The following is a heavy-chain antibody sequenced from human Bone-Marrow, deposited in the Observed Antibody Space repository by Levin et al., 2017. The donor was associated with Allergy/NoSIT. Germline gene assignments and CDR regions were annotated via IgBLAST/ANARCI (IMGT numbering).Heavy chain of an antibody. D-gene: IGHD6-6*01. CDR3: ARYGCYSSSGYHYYYGMDV. CDR2: ISYDGSNK. V-gene: IGHV3-30*04. Sequence: GGSLRLSCAASGFTFNNYAIHWVRQAPGKGLEWLALISYDGSNKYYADSVKGRFTISGDNSRYTLYLEMNSLRAEDTAVYYCARYGCYSSSGYHYYYGMDVRGQGTTVTVSS. J-gene: IGHJ6*02. CDR1: GFTFNNYA.